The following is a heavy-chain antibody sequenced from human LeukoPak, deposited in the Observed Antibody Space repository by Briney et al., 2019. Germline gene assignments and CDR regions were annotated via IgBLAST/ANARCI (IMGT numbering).Heavy chain of an antibody. Sequence: GASVKISCKASGYTFTTYYMHWVRQAPGQGLEWMGIINPSGGSTRYTQKFQGRATMTRDTSTSTVYMELSSLRSEDTAVYYCARDSFMTTVTPSSMDVWGQGTTVTVSS. V-gene: IGHV1-46*01. D-gene: IGHD4-17*01. CDR3: ARDSFMTTVTPSSMDV. CDR2: INPSGGST. J-gene: IGHJ6*02. CDR1: GYTFTTYY.